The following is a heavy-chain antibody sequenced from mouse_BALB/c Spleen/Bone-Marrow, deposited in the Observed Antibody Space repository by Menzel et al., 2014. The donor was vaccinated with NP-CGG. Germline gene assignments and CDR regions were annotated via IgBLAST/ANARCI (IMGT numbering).Heavy chain of an antibody. Sequence: EVQRVESGGGLVQPGGSQKLSCAASGFTFSSFGMHWVRQAPEKGLEWVAYISSGSSTIYYADTVKGRFTISRDNPKNTLFLQMTSLRSEDTAMYYCARGGNFAWFAYWGQGTLVTVSA. V-gene: IGHV5-17*02. D-gene: IGHD2-1*01. CDR1: GFTFSSFG. CDR3: ARGGNFAWFAY. J-gene: IGHJ3*01. CDR2: ISSGSSTI.